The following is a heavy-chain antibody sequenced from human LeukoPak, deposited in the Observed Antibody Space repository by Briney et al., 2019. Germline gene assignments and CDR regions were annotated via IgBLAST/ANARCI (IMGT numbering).Heavy chain of an antibody. Sequence: PSETLSLTCTIYGGSFSGYYWSWIRQPPGKGLEWIGEINHSGSTNYNPSLKSRVTISVDTSKNQFSLKLSSVTAADTAVYYCARAGGRSWFDPWGPGTLVTVSS. CDR2: INHSGST. V-gene: IGHV4-34*01. J-gene: IGHJ5*02. CDR1: GGSFSGYY. CDR3: ARAGGRSWFDP.